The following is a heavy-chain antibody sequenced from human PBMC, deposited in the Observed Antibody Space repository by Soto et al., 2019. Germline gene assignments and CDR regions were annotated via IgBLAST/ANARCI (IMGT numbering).Heavy chain of an antibody. J-gene: IGHJ6*02. CDR2: INPNSGGT. CDR1: GYTFTGYY. D-gene: IGHD6-6*01. Sequence: ASVKVSCKASGYTFTGYYMHWVRQAPGQGLEWMGWINPNSGGTNYAQKFQGWVTMTRDTSISTAYMELSRLRSDDTAVYYCAISIAARPERYYYYGMDVWGQGTTVTVSS. CDR3: AISIAARPERYYYYGMDV. V-gene: IGHV1-2*04.